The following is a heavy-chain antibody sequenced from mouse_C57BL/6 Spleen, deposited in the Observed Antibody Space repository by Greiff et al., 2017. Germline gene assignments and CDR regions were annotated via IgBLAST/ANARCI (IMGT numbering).Heavy chain of an antibody. D-gene: IGHD4-1*01. V-gene: IGHV1-55*01. J-gene: IGHJ4*01. Sequence: QVQLQQPGAELVKPGASVKMSCKASGYTFTSYWITWVKQRPGQGLEWIGDIYPGSGSTNYNEKFKSKATLTVDTSSSTAYMQLSSLTSEYSAVYYCARVDWDENCALDYWGQGTSVTVSS. CDR1: GYTFTSYW. CDR3: ARVDWDENCALDY. CDR2: IYPGSGST.